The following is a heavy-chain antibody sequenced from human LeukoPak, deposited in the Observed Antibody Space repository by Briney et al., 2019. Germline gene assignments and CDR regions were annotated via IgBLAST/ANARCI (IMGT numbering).Heavy chain of an antibody. Sequence: GGSLRLSCAASGFTSSSYGVHWVRQAPGTGLEWVAVISYDGSNKYYADSVKGRFTISRDNSKNTLYLQMNSLRAEDTAVYYCAKDHCSGGSYYSVPIDYWGQGTLVTVSS. CDR3: AKDHCSGGSYYSVPIDY. CDR1: GFTSSSYG. V-gene: IGHV3-30*18. D-gene: IGHD2-15*01. CDR2: ISYDGSNK. J-gene: IGHJ4*02.